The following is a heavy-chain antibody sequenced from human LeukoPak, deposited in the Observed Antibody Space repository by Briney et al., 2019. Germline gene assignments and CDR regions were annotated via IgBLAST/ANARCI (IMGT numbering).Heavy chain of an antibody. J-gene: IGHJ4*02. V-gene: IGHV3-23*01. D-gene: IGHD2-15*01. Sequence: PGGSLRLSCAASGFTFSSYAMSWVRQAPGKGLEWVSALSGSGGSTYYAASVKGRFTISRDNSKNTLYLQMDSLRAEDTAVYYCAKERFIFVVARTDYWGQGTLVTVSS. CDR3: AKERFIFVVARTDY. CDR1: GFTFSSYA. CDR2: LSGSGGST.